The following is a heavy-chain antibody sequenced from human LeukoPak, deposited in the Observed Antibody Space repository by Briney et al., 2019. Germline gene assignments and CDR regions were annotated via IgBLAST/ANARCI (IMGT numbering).Heavy chain of an antibody. D-gene: IGHD2-2*01. CDR2: ISSSSSTI. J-gene: IGHJ4*02. Sequence: GGSLRLSCAASGFTFSSYWMNWVRQAPGKGLEWVSYISSSSSTIYYADSVKGRFTISRDNAKNSLYLQMNSLRDEDTAVYYCVRDEGYCSSTSCSTSRWGQGTLVTVSS. CDR3: VRDEGYCSSTSCSTSR. CDR1: GFTFSSYW. V-gene: IGHV3-48*02.